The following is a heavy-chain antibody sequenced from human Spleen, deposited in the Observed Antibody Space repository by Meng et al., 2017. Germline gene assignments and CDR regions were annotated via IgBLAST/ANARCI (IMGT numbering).Heavy chain of an antibody. D-gene: IGHD1-26*01. CDR3: AKRRSGSLHFDY. V-gene: IGHV5-51*01. J-gene: IGHJ4*02. CDR1: GYTFTSYW. CDR2: IYPGDSDT. Sequence: GESLKISCEGSGYTFTSYWIGWVRQMPGKGLEWMGIIYPGDSDTIYSPSFQGQVTISADKSISTAYLQWSSLKASDTAMHYCAKRRSGSLHFDYWGQGTLVTVSS.